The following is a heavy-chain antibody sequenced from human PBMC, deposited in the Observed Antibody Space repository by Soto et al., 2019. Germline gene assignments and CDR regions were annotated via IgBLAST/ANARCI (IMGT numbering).Heavy chain of an antibody. CDR1: GFTFSSYG. V-gene: IGHV3-30*18. CDR2: ISYDGSNK. D-gene: IGHD3-3*01. CDR3: AKDLGGSYDFWSGYHDAFDI. J-gene: IGHJ3*02. Sequence: PGGSLRLSCAASGFTFSSYGMHWVRQAPGKGLEWVAVISYDGSNKYYADSVKGRFTISRGNSKNTLYLQMNSLRAEDTAVYYCAKDLGGSYDFWSGYHDAFDIWGQGTMVTVSS.